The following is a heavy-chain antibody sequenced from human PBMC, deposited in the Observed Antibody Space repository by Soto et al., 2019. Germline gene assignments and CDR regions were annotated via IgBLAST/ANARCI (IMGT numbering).Heavy chain of an antibody. CDR3: ARDAHGYGSSTSCVYFDY. Sequence: GASVKVSRKASGYTFTSYGISWVRQAPGQGLEWMGWISAYNGNTNYAQKLQGRVTMTTDTSTSTAYMELRSLRSDDTAVYYCARDAHGYGSSTSCVYFDYRGQGTLVTVCS. V-gene: IGHV1-18*01. D-gene: IGHD2-2*01. CDR1: GYTFTSYG. CDR2: ISAYNGNT. J-gene: IGHJ4*02.